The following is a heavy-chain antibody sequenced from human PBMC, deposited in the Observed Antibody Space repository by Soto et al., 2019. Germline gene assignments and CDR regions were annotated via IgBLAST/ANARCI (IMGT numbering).Heavy chain of an antibody. J-gene: IGHJ4*02. CDR2: IIPMFDIK. Sequence: QLQLVQSGAEVKERGSSVKISCKTSGGNFNTYALTWGRQAPGQGPEWIGGIIPMFDIKNVAQRFQGRVTINAGDSMTTAHMEMTSLRSDDTAVYYCAKEAGDHWGQGTLVTVSS. D-gene: IGHD3-10*01. V-gene: IGHV1-69*01. CDR3: AKEAGDH. CDR1: GGNFNTYA.